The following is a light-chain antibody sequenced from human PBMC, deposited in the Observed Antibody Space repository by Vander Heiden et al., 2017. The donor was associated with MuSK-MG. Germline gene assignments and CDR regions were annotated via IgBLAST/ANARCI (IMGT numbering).Light chain of an antibody. Sequence: SYVLTQPPSVSVAPGKTARITCGGNNIGSKSVHWYQQKPGQAPVLDIYYDSDRPSGIPERFSGSNSGNTATLTISRVEAGDEADYYCQVWDSSSDPVVFGGGTKLTVL. CDR3: QVWDSSSDPVV. CDR2: YDS. J-gene: IGLJ2*01. V-gene: IGLV3-21*04. CDR1: NIGSKS.